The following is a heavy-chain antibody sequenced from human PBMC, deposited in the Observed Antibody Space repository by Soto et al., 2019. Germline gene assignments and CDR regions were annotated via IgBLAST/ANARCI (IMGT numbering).Heavy chain of an antibody. J-gene: IGHJ6*02. CDR1: GFTFSSYA. D-gene: IGHD5-18*01. CDR3: ARGVDTAMCNSYYYYSLYV. CDR2: ISGSGGST. V-gene: IGHV3-23*01. Sequence: EVQLLDSGGGLVQPGGSLRLSCAASGFTFSSYAMSWARQAPGKGLEWVAAISGSGGSTYYADSVKGRFTIPRDNSKDPLYLQMNSVRAEDTPVSYCARGVDTAMCNSYYYYSLYVWGQGTTVTVSS.